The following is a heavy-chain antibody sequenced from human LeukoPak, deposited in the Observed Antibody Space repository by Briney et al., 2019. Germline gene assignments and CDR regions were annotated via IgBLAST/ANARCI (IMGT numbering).Heavy chain of an antibody. V-gene: IGHV4-4*09. D-gene: IGHD1-26*01. CDR2: VYTSGST. CDR3: ARRSGSYRGIDY. Sequence: SETLSLTCTVSGGSISRYYWSWIRQPPGKGLEWTGYVYTSGSTNYNPSLKSRVAISVDTSKNQFSLKLSSVTAADTAVYYCARRSGSYRGIDYWGQGTLVTVSS. CDR1: GGSISRYY. J-gene: IGHJ4*02.